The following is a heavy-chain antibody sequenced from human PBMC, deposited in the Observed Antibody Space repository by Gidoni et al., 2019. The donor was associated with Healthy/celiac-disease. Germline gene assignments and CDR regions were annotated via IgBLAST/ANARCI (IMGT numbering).Heavy chain of an antibody. CDR3: ARSYYYDSSGYYFLDSWFDP. Sequence: EVQLVQSGAEVKKPGESLRISCKGSGYSFTSYWIRWVRQMPGKGLEWMGRIDPSDSYTNYSPSFQGHVTISADKSISTAYLQWSSLKASDTAMYYCARSYYYDSSGYYFLDSWFDPWGQGTLVTVSS. V-gene: IGHV5-10-1*03. CDR2: IDPSDSYT. J-gene: IGHJ5*02. CDR1: GYSFTSYW. D-gene: IGHD3-22*01.